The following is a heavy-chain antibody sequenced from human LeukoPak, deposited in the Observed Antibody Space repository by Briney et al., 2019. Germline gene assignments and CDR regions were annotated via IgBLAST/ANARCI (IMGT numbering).Heavy chain of an antibody. D-gene: IGHD3-10*01. V-gene: IGHV1-24*01. CDR2: FDPEDGET. Sequence: ASVKVSCTVSGYTLTELSMHWVRQAPGKGLEWMGGFDPEDGETIYAQKFQGRVTMTEDTSTDTAYMELSSLRSEDTAVYYCATANPKWFGEILHYYFDYWGQGTLVTVSS. CDR3: ATANPKWFGEILHYYFDY. J-gene: IGHJ4*02. CDR1: GYTLTELS.